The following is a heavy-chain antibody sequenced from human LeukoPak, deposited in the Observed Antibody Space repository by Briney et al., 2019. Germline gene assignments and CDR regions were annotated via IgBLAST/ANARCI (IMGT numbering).Heavy chain of an antibody. Sequence: GRSLRLSCAASGFTFSSYAMHWVRQAPGKGLEWVAVISYDGSNKYYADSVKGRLTISRDNSKNTLYLQMNSLRAEDTAVYYCARGAKYFDQQGIDYWGQGTLVTVSS. CDR1: GFTFSSYA. D-gene: IGHD3-9*01. CDR2: ISYDGSNK. J-gene: IGHJ4*02. CDR3: ARGAKYFDQQGIDY. V-gene: IGHV3-30-3*01.